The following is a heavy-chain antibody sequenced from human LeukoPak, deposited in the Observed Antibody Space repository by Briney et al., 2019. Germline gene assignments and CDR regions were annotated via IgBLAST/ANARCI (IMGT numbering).Heavy chain of an antibody. Sequence: PGGSLRLSCTASGFTFDDYGMSWVRQAPGKGLGWVSGINWNGGSTGYADSMKGRFTISRDNAKNSMYLQTNSLRAEDTALYYCARGLGSFDYWGQGTLVTVSS. CDR2: INWNGGST. CDR3: ARGLGSFDY. J-gene: IGHJ4*02. D-gene: IGHD3-10*01. V-gene: IGHV3-20*04. CDR1: GFTFDDYG.